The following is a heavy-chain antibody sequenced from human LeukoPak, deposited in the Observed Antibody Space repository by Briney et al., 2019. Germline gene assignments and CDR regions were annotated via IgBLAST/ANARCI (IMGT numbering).Heavy chain of an antibody. CDR3: ARDLGIVVVTAIDY. CDR1: GGTFSSYA. J-gene: IGHJ4*02. V-gene: IGHV1-69*04. D-gene: IGHD2-21*02. CDR2: IIPILGIA. Sequence: SVKVSCKASGGTFSSYAISWVRQAPGQGLEWMGRIIPILGIANYAQKFQGRVTITADKSTSTAYMELSSLRSEDTAVYYCARDLGIVVVTAIDYWGQGTLVTVSS.